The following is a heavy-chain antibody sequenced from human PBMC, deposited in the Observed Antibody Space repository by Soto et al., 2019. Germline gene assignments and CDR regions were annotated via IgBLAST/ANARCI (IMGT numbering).Heavy chain of an antibody. D-gene: IGHD3-10*01. J-gene: IGHJ4*02. CDR3: ARAPYASGRYSSDYFDY. Sequence: ASVKVSCKASGYIFTNYAMHWVRQAPGQRLEWMGWINAANGNTKYSQKFQGRVTITTDTSASTAYMELSSLRSEDTAVYYCARAPYASGRYSSDYFDYWGQGTLVTVS. CDR1: GYIFTNYA. CDR2: INAANGNT. V-gene: IGHV1-3*01.